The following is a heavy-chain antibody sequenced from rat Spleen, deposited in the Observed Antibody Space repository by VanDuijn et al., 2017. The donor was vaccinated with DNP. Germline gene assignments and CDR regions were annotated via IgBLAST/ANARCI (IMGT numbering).Heavy chain of an antibody. D-gene: IGHD1-2*01. J-gene: IGHJ4*01. CDR1: GFTFSDYS. Sequence: EVQLVESGGGLVQPGHSLKLSCAASGFTFSDYSMAWVRQAPKKGLEWVATIVYDGSSSFYGDSVTGRFTISRDNAKSTLYLQMDSLRSEDTATYYCTTHGSIATISTGAMDVWGQGTSVTVSS. CDR3: TTHGSIATISTGAMDV. V-gene: IGHV5S10*01. CDR2: IVYDGSSS.